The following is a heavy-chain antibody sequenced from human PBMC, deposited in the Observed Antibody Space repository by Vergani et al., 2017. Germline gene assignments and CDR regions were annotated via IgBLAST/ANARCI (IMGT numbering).Heavy chain of an antibody. CDR3: ARNGYDSSGYYTNFDG. D-gene: IGHD3-22*01. J-gene: IGHJ4*02. V-gene: IGHV3-11*04. Sequence: QVQPVESGGGLVKPVGSPRLSCAASGFTFSDYYMSWIRQAPGKGLEWVSYISSSGSTIYYADSVKGRFTISRDNAKNSLYLQMNSLRAEDTAVYYCARNGYDSSGYYTNFDGWGQGSLVTVSS. CDR1: GFTFSDYY. CDR2: ISSSGSTI.